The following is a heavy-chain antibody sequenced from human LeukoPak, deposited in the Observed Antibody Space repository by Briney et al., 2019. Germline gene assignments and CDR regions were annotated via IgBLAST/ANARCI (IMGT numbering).Heavy chain of an antibody. J-gene: IGHJ3*02. CDR1: GGSISSYY. CDR3: ARGGPKYYYDSSGYYHDAFDI. V-gene: IGHV4-59*01. CDR2: IYYSGST. Sequence: SETLSLTCTVSGGSISSYYWSWIRQPPGKGLEWIRYIYYSGSTNYNPSLKSRVTISVDTSKNQFSLKLSSVTAADTAVYYCARGGPKYYYDSSGYYHDAFDIWGKGTTVTVSS. D-gene: IGHD3-22*01.